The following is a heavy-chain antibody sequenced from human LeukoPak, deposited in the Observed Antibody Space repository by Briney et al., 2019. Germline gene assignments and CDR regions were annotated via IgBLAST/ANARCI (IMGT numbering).Heavy chain of an antibody. D-gene: IGHD1-26*01. CDR2: IYYSGST. J-gene: IGHJ4*02. CDR1: GGSISSGDYY. CDR3: ARARSGSYEISAFDY. V-gene: IGHV4-30-4*08. Sequence: SETLSLTCTVSGGSISSGDYYWSWIRQPPGKGLEWIGYIYYSGSTYYNPSLKSRVTISVDTSKNQFSLKLSSVTAADTAVYYCARARSGSYEISAFDYWGQGTLVTVSS.